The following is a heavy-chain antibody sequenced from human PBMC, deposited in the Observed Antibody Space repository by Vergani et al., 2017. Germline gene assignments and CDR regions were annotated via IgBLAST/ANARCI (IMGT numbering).Heavy chain of an antibody. V-gene: IGHV3-33*05. J-gene: IGHJ6*03. CDR1: GFKFSQFG. CDR2: ISYDGSKT. Sequence: QVQLVESGGGVVQPGTSLRLSCEASGFKFSQFGMHWVRQGPGKGLEWVAFISYDGSKTQYADSEKGRVTISRDNSKNTVGLEMSSLGVDETETYYCARDVWDCSGISCFLRAGEFYYMDVWGQGTTVTVSS. CDR3: ARDVWDCSGISCFLRAGEFYYMDV. D-gene: IGHD3-16*01.